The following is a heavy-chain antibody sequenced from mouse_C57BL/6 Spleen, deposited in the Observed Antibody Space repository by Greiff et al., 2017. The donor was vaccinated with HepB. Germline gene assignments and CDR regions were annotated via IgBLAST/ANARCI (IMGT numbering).Heavy chain of an antibody. CDR3: ARDYYSNYDYAMDY. J-gene: IGHJ4*01. V-gene: IGHV1-26*01. CDR1: GYTFTDYY. Sequence: VQLQQSGPELVKPGASVKISCKASGYTFTDYYMNWVKQSHGKSLEWIGDINPNNGGTSYNQKFKGKATLTVDKSSSTAYMELRSLTSEDSAVYYCARDYYSNYDYAMDYWGQGPSVTVSS. D-gene: IGHD2-5*01. CDR2: INPNNGGT.